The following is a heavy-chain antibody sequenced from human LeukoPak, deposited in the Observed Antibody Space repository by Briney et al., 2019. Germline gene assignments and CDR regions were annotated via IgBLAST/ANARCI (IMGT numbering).Heavy chain of an antibody. V-gene: IGHV3-9*01. Sequence: GRSLRLSCAASGFTFDDYAMHWVRQAPGKGLEWVSGISWNSGSIGYADSVKGRFTISRDNAKNSLYLQMNSLRAEDTAVHYCARGDRYDWDYYYYMDVWGKGTTVTISS. J-gene: IGHJ6*03. CDR3: ARGDRYDWDYYYYMDV. CDR2: ISWNSGSI. D-gene: IGHD1-20*01. CDR1: GFTFDDYA.